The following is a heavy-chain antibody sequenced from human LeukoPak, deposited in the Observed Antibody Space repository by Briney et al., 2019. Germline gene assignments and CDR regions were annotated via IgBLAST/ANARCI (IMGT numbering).Heavy chain of an antibody. CDR1: GFTFSSYW. J-gene: IGHJ6*02. D-gene: IGHD2-15*01. Sequence: GGSLRLSCAASGFTFSSYWMNWVRQVPGKGLVWVSRIVSDGSNTNYADSVKGRFTISRDNAKNTLYLQMNSLRAEDTAVYYCARDPGYCSGGRCYRLYGMDVWGQGTTVTVSS. CDR2: IVSDGSNT. V-gene: IGHV3-74*01. CDR3: ARDPGYCSGGRCYRLYGMDV.